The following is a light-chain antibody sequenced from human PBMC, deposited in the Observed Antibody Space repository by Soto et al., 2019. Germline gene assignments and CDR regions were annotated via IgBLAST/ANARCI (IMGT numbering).Light chain of an antibody. J-gene: IGKJ1*01. CDR1: QSVSSSY. V-gene: IGKV3-20*01. CDR3: QQYRNSPWT. CDR2: GAS. Sequence: EIVLTQSPGTLSLSPGERATLSCRASQSVSSSYLAWYQRRPGQAPRLLIYGASSMATGIPDRFSGSGSGTDFTLTISRLEPEDFAVYYCQQYRNSPWTFGQGTKVEIK.